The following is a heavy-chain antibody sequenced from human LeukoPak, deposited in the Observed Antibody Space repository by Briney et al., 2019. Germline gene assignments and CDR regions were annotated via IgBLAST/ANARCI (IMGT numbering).Heavy chain of an antibody. V-gene: IGHV6-1*01. Sequence: SQTLSLTCAISGESVSSNNAAWTWIRQSPSRGLEWLGRAYYRSKWFNDYAVSVKSRITINPDTSKNQFFLQLNSVTPEDTAVYYCAREYLGGYLIYWGQGTLVTVSS. J-gene: IGHJ4*02. CDR1: GESVSSNNAA. D-gene: IGHD3-16*02. CDR3: AREYLGGYLIY. CDR2: AYYRSKWFN.